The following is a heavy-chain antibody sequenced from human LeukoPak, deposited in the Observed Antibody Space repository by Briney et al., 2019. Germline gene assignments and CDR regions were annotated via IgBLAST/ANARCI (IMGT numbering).Heavy chain of an antibody. V-gene: IGHV4-59*08. Sequence: SETLSLTCAVYGGSFSGYYWSWIRQPPGKGLEWIAYISDIGSIDYNPSLKSRVTISLDTSKNQFSLKLSSVTAADTAVYYCAGHHPRNTVDFWGQGTLVTVSS. D-gene: IGHD2/OR15-2a*01. J-gene: IGHJ4*02. CDR2: ISDIGSI. CDR1: GGSFSGYY. CDR3: AGHHPRNTVDF.